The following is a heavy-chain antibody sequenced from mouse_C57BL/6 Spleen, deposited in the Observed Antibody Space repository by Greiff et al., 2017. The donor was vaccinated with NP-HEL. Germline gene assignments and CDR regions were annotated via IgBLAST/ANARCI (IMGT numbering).Heavy chain of an antibody. D-gene: IGHD2-4*01. V-gene: IGHV1-55*01. CDR2: IYPGSGST. CDR1: GYTFTSYW. CDR3: ARKDYDYGLGAY. J-gene: IGHJ3*01. Sequence: VQLQQSGAELVKPGASVKMSCKASGYTFTSYWITWVKQKPGQGLEWIGDIYPGSGSTNYNEKFKSKATLTVDTSSSTAYMQLSSLTSEDSAVYYSARKDYDYGLGAYWGQGTLVTVSA.